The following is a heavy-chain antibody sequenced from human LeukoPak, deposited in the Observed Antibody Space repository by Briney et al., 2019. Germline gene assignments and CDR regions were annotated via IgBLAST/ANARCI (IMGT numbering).Heavy chain of an antibody. V-gene: IGHV1-46*01. Sequence: ASVKVSCKASGYTFTNYYMHWVRQAPGQGLEWMGIINPSGGSTSYAQKFQGRLTMTGDMSTSTVYMELSSLRSDDTAVYYCARNADDYGGNSPDYWGQGTLVTVSS. J-gene: IGHJ4*02. CDR3: ARNADDYGGNSPDY. D-gene: IGHD4-23*01. CDR2: INPSGGST. CDR1: GYTFTNYY.